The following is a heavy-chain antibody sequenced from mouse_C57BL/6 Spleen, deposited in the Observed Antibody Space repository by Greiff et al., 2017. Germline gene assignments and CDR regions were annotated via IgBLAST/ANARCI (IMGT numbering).Heavy chain of an antibody. Sequence: EVQLQQSGPELVKPGASVKISCKASGYTFTDYYMNWVKQSHGKSLEWIGDINPNNGGTSYNQKFKGKATLTVDKSSSTAYMELRSLTSEDSAVYYCASPLNWDDWYFDVWGTGTTVTVSS. CDR3: ASPLNWDDWYFDV. CDR2: INPNNGGT. CDR1: GYTFTDYY. V-gene: IGHV1-26*01. J-gene: IGHJ1*03. D-gene: IGHD4-1*01.